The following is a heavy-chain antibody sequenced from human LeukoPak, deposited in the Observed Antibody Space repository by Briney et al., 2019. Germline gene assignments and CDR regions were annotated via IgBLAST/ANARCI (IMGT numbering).Heavy chain of an antibody. J-gene: IGHJ4*02. CDR3: ARGVAPAFSYYDSSGYYLPSYYFDY. D-gene: IGHD3-22*01. Sequence: GASVKVSCKASGGTFSSYAISWVRQAPGQGLEWMGRIIPILGIANYAQKFQGRVTITADKSTSTAYMELSSLRSEDTAVYYCARGVAPAFSYYDSSGYYLPSYYFDYWGQGTLVTVSS. CDR2: IIPILGIA. CDR1: GGTFSSYA. V-gene: IGHV1-69*04.